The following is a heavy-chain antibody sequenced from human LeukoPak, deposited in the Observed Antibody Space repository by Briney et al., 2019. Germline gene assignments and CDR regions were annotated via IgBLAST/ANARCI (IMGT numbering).Heavy chain of an antibody. CDR3: ARGGIAVAGTNTYYYMDV. J-gene: IGHJ6*03. V-gene: IGHV1-8*03. CDR1: GYTFTSYD. Sequence: ASVKVSCKASGYTFTSYDINWVRQAPGQGLEWMGWMNPNSGNTGYAQKFQGRVTITRNTSISTAYMELSRLRSEDTAVYYCARGGIAVAGTNTYYYMDVWGKGTTVTVSS. CDR2: MNPNSGNT. D-gene: IGHD6-19*01.